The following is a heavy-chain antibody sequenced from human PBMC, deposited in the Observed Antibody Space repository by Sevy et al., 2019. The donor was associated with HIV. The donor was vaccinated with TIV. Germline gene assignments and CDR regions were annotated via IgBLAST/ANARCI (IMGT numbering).Heavy chain of an antibody. CDR1: GYTFTGDY. V-gene: IGHV1-2*06. J-gene: IGHJ6*02. CDR3: ARDGGGVTTNSGMDV. D-gene: IGHD2-8*02. CDR2: VYPHSGGT. Sequence: ASVKVSCKASGYTFTGDYLHWVRQAPGQGLEWMGRVYPHSGGTNYAQKFQGRVTMTRDTSISTAYMELSRLRSDDTAVYYSARDGGGVTTNSGMDVWGQGTTVTVSS.